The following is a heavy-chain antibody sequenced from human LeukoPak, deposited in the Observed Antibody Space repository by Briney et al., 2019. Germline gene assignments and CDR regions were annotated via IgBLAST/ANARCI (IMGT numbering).Heavy chain of an antibody. V-gene: IGHV1-18*01. CDR2: ISAYNGNT. J-gene: IGHJ6*02. Sequence: ASVKVSCKASGYTFTSYGISWVRQAPGQGLEWMGWISAYNGNTNYAQKLQGRVTMTTDTSTSTAYMELRSLRSDDTAVYYCERDFYISYYYGMDVWGQGTTVTVSS. CDR3: ERDFYISYYYGMDV. CDR1: GYTFTSYG. D-gene: IGHD2/OR15-2a*01.